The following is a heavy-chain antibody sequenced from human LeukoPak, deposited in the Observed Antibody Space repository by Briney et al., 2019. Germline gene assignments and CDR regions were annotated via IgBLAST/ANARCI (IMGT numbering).Heavy chain of an antibody. Sequence: ASVKVSCKASGYTFTGYYMHWVRQAPGQGLEWMGWINPNSGGTNYAQKFQGRVTMTRDTSISTAYMELSRLRSDDTAVYYCARGGGYCSSTSCYLEAFDIWGQGTMVTVSS. CDR3: ARGGGYCSSTSCYLEAFDI. CDR2: INPNSGGT. J-gene: IGHJ3*02. CDR1: GYTFTGYY. V-gene: IGHV1-2*02. D-gene: IGHD2-2*01.